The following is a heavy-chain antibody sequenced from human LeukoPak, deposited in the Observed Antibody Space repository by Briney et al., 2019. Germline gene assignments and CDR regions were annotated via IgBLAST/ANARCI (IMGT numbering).Heavy chain of an antibody. CDR2: INPSGGTT. V-gene: IGHV1-46*01. J-gene: IGHJ4*02. CDR3: ARVPLYDFWSGYYDY. D-gene: IGHD3-3*01. CDR1: GYTFISYY. Sequence: GASVKVSCKASGYTFISYYIHWVRQAPGQGLEWMGIINPSGGTTSYAQKFQGRVTMTRDTSTSTVYMELSSLRSEDTAVYYCARVPLYDFWSGYYDYWGQGTLVTVSS.